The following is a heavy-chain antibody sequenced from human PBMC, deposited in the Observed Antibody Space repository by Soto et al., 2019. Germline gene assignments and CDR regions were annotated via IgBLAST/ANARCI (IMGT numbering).Heavy chain of an antibody. Sequence: GGSLRLSCVASGFTFGAFAMTWVRQAPGKGLEWVSSIAISAVDTYNAPAVKGRFTTSRDDSKNTLYLQMDSLRAEDTAVYYCARAPSEYIWGSYLRYYEYWGQGTLVTVSS. J-gene: IGHJ4*02. CDR3: ARAPSEYIWGSYLRYYEY. V-gene: IGHV3-23*01. D-gene: IGHD3-16*02. CDR2: IAISAVDT. CDR1: GFTFGAFA.